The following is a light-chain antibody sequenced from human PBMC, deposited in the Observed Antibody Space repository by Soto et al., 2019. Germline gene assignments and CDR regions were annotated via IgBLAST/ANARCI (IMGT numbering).Light chain of an antibody. Sequence: EIVMTQSPDTLSLSPGERATLSCKASQSVSSNLVSYHQQPGQQPSLLIYGASTRATGSPARFSGSGSGTEFSLTIISRQSADVSVDYCQQYNSWPPYTFGQGTKLEIK. V-gene: IGKV3-15*01. CDR1: QSVSSN. J-gene: IGKJ2*01. CDR2: GAS. CDR3: QQYNSWPPYT.